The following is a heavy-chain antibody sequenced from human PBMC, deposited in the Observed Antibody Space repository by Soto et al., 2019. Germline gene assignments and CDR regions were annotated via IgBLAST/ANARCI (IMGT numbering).Heavy chain of an antibody. D-gene: IGHD3-3*02. J-gene: IGHJ4*02. CDR2: IRSKANSYAT. CDR1: GFTFSGSA. V-gene: IGHV3-73*02. CDR3: TNALDY. Sequence: EVQLVESGGGLVQPGGTLKLSCAASGFTFSGSAVHWVRQASGKGLEWVGRIRSKANSYATAYAASVKGRFTISRDDSKNAAYLQLNSLKTEDTAVYYCTNALDYWGLGTLVTVSS.